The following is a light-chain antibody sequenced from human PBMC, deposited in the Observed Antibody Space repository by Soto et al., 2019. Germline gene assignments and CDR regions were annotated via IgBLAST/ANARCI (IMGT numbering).Light chain of an antibody. J-gene: IGKJ3*01. V-gene: IGKV3-20*01. CDR2: GAS. CDR3: QQYGISPFT. Sequence: EIVLTQSPGTLSLSPGERATLSCRASQSVSSSYLAWYQQKPGQAPRLLIYGASSRATGIPDRFSGSGSGPDFTHTISRLEPEDFTVYYCQQYGISPFTFGPGTKVDV. CDR1: QSVSSSY.